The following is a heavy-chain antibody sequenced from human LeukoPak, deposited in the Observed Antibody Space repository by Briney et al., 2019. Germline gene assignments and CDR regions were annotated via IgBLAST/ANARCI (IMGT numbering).Heavy chain of an antibody. Sequence: GSLRLSCAASGFTFSSYAMSWIRQPPGKGLECIGYISYTGSTNYNPSLKSRVTISLDTSKNQFSLKLSSVTAADTAVYYCARGAYDTSGYYNYYFDYWGQGTLVTVSS. D-gene: IGHD3-22*01. CDR3: ARGAYDTSGYYNYYFDY. CDR2: ISYTGST. J-gene: IGHJ4*02. V-gene: IGHV4-59*01. CDR1: GFTFSSYA.